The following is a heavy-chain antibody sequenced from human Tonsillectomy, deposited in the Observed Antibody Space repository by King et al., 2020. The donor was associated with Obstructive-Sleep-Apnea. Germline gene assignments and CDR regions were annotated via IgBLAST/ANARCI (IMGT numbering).Heavy chain of an antibody. D-gene: IGHD3-16*02. V-gene: IGHV3-7*03. CDR1: GFTFSSYW. Sequence: VQLVESGGGLVQPGGSLRLSCAASGFTFSSYWMSWVRQAPGKGLEWVANIKQDGSEKYYVDSVKGRFTISRDNAKNSLYLQMNSLRAEDTAVYYCARDLVMITFGGVIVNPGHFDYWGQGTLVTVSS. CDR2: IKQDGSEK. J-gene: IGHJ4*02. CDR3: ARDLVMITFGGVIVNPGHFDY.